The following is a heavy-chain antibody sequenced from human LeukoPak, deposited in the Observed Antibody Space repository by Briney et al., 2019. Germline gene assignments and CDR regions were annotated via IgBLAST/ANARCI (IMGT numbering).Heavy chain of an antibody. Sequence: GGSLRLSCAASGFTFSSYAMSWVRQAPGKGLEWVSAISGNGGSTFYTDGVKGRFTISRDNSKNTLYLQMNSLRAEDTAVYYCARDGLLGYFDYWGQGTLVTVSS. D-gene: IGHD3-16*01. J-gene: IGHJ4*02. V-gene: IGHV3-23*01. CDR1: GFTFSSYA. CDR2: ISGNGGST. CDR3: ARDGLLGYFDY.